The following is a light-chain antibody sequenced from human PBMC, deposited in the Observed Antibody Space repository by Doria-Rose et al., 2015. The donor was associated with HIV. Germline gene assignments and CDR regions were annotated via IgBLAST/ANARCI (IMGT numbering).Light chain of an antibody. CDR1: QSVSSSY. V-gene: IGKV3-20*01. Sequence: TQSPGTLSLSPGERATLSCRASQSVSSSYLAWYQHKPGQAPRLLIQGASSRATGIPDRFSGSGSGTDFTLTISRLEPEDFAVYHCHQYGSSPRTFGQGTKVEI. J-gene: IGKJ1*01. CDR3: HQYGSSPRT. CDR2: GAS.